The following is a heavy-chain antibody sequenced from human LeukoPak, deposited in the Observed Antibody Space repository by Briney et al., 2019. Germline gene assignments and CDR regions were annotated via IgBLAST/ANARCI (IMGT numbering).Heavy chain of an antibody. V-gene: IGHV3-7*01. CDR3: ANLWEMGY. D-gene: IGHD5-24*01. CDR1: GFSFSDYW. CDR2: VKPDGSEK. J-gene: IGHJ4*02. Sequence: GGSLRLSCAASGFSFSDYWMSWVRQAPGKGLEWGANVKPDGSEKYYVDSVKGRFTISRDSARNSLYLQMDSLRAEDTAVYYCANLWEMGYWGQGTLVTVSS.